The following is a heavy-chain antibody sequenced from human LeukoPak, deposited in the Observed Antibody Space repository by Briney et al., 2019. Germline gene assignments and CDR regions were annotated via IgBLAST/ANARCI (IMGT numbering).Heavy chain of an antibody. J-gene: IGHJ6*02. CDR2: IIPIIGEA. V-gene: IGHV1-69*13. CDR3: ARGNSRWSTPTSSYYYRMDV. D-gene: IGHD4-23*01. Sequence: SSVPVSFKASGGTLNNYGINWVRQAPGQGLEWMGGIIPIIGEANYALKFQGRVTISADESTSTAYMELNSLRSEDTAVYYCARGNSRWSTPTSSYYYRMDVWGQGTSVTVSS. CDR1: GGTLNNYG.